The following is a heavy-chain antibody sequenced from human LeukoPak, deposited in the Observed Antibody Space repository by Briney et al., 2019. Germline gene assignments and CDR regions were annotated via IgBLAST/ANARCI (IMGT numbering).Heavy chain of an antibody. Sequence: PSETLSLTCTVSGGSISSSSYYWGWIRQPPGKGLEWIGTIYYSGTTYYNPSLKSRVTISVDTSKNQFSLKLGSVTAADTAVYYCASLQNTVGATPLPDYWGQGTLVTVSS. V-gene: IGHV4-39*07. J-gene: IGHJ4*02. CDR2: IYYSGTT. D-gene: IGHD1-26*01. CDR3: ASLQNTVGATPLPDY. CDR1: GGSISSSSYY.